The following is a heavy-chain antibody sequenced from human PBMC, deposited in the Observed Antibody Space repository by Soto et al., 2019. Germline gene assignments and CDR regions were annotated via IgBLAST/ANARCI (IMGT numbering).Heavy chain of an antibody. CDR3: AKGDNLGPKTGYAFDP. CDR1: GDSVSSNTAS. J-gene: IGHJ5*02. CDR2: TYFRSKWYN. Sequence: QTLSLPCAISGDSVSSNTASWNLIRQSPSRGLEWLGRTYFRSKWYNDYAVSVKSRIIINPDTSNNQFSLQLNSVTPEDTAVYFCAKGDNLGPKTGYAFDPWGQGIMVTVS. V-gene: IGHV6-1*01. D-gene: IGHD5-12*01.